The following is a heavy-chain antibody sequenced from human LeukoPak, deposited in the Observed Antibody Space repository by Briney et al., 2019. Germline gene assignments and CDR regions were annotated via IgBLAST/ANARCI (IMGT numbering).Heavy chain of an antibody. CDR1: GFTFDDYA. V-gene: IGHV3-9*01. D-gene: IGHD5-18*01. CDR3: ARGRRGYSYGPGY. J-gene: IGHJ4*02. CDR2: ISWNSGSI. Sequence: GGSLRLSCAASGFTFDDYAMHWVRQAPGKGLEWVSGISWNSGSIGYADSVKGRFTISRDNAKNSLYLQMNSLRAEDTALYYCARGRRGYSYGPGYWGQGTLVTVSS.